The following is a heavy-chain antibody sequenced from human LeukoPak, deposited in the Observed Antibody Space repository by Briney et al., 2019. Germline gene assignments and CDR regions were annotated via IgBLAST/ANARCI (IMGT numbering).Heavy chain of an antibody. D-gene: IGHD3-9*01. V-gene: IGHV3-48*04. J-gene: IGHJ5*02. Sequence: GGSLRLSCAASGFIFSTYSMNWVRQAPGKGLEWVAYISSSTGTIYYADSVKGRFTVSRDNAKNSLYLQMNSLRAEDTAVYYCARVGRYYDILTGHLWGQGTLVTVSS. CDR2: ISSSTGTI. CDR3: ARVGRYYDILTGHL. CDR1: GFIFSTYS.